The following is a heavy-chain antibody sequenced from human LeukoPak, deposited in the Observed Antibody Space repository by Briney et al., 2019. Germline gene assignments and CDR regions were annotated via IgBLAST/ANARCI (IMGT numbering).Heavy chain of an antibody. D-gene: IGHD5-12*01. CDR2: IYYSEST. CDR3: AIQASWLPYFDL. Sequence: PSETLSLTCTVSGGSVSNYYWSWIRQSPGKGLEWVAYIYYSESTNYNPSLKSRVTISVDTAENQFSLKLSSVTAADTALYFCAIQASWLPYFDLWGRGTLVSVSS. CDR1: GGSVSNYY. V-gene: IGHV4-59*08. J-gene: IGHJ2*01.